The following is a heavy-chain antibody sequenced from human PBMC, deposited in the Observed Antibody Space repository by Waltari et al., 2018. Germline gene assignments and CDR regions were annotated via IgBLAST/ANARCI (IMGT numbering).Heavy chain of an antibody. D-gene: IGHD3-3*01. Sequence: QVQLVESGGGVVQPGRSLRLSCAASGFTFSTYGMHWVRQAPGKGLEWVAVISYDGTNKYYADSVKGRFTVSRDNSKNTLYLQMNSLRAEDTAVYYCAKDVGEFSDFWSGSRAFDPWGQGTLVTVSS. CDR2: ISYDGTNK. V-gene: IGHV3-30*18. CDR3: AKDVGEFSDFWSGSRAFDP. CDR1: GFTFSTYG. J-gene: IGHJ5*02.